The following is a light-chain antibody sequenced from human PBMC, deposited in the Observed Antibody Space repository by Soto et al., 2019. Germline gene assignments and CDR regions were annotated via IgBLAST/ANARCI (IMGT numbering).Light chain of an antibody. Sequence: QSVLTQPASVSGSPGQSITISCTGTSSDVGGYKYVSWYQHHPGKGPKLMLYDVSNRPSGVSKRFSGSKSGNTASLTVSGLQAGDEADYYCSSYTSSPASVFGTGTKLTVL. CDR2: DVS. CDR1: SSDVGGYKY. CDR3: SSYTSSPASV. J-gene: IGLJ1*01. V-gene: IGLV2-14*01.